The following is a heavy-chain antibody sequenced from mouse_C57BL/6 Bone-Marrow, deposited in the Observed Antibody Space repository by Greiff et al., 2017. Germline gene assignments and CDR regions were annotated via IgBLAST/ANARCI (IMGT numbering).Heavy chain of an antibody. CDR3: TRDYYGSSSFAY. D-gene: IGHD1-1*01. Sequence: QVQLQQSGAELVRPGASVTLSCKASGYTFTDYEMHWVKQTPVHGLEWIGAIDPETGGTAYNQKFKGKAILTADKSSSPAYMELRSLTSEDSAVYYCTRDYYGSSSFAYWGQGTLVTVSA. CDR2: IDPETGGT. V-gene: IGHV1-15*01. J-gene: IGHJ3*01. CDR1: GYTFTDYE.